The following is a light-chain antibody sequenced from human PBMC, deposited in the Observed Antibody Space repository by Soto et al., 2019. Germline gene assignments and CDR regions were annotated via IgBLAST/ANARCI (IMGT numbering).Light chain of an antibody. CDR1: QSISSW. J-gene: IGKJ1*01. CDR3: QQYDSFSWT. V-gene: IGKV1-5*03. CDR2: KAS. Sequence: DIQMTQYTSTLSASVGDRVTITCRASQSISSWLAWYQQKPGKAPNLLIYKASSLQSGVPTRFSGSGSGTEFTLTISSLQPDDFATYYCQQYDSFSWTFGQGTKVDI.